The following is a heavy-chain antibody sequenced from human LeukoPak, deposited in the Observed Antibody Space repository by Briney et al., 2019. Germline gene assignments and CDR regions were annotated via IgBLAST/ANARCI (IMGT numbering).Heavy chain of an antibody. CDR3: ARESYCGGDCYSDFDY. V-gene: IGHV6-1*01. CDR2: TYYRSKWYN. CDR1: GDSVPSNSAA. J-gene: IGHJ4*02. Sequence: SQTLSLTCAISGDSVPSNSAAWNWIRQSPSRGLEWLGRTYYRSKWYNDYAVSVKSRITINPDTSKNQFSLQLNSVTPEDTAVYYCARESYCGGDCYSDFDYWGQGTLVTVSS. D-gene: IGHD2-21*02.